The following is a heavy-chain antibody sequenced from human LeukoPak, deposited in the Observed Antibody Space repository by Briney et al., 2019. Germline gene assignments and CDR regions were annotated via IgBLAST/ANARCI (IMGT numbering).Heavy chain of an antibody. CDR3: AREDWSGYYISY. CDR1: GYTFTGYY. Sequence: ASVKVSCTASGYTFTGYYMHWVRQAPGQGLEWMGWINPNSGGTNYAQKFQGRVTMTRDTSISTAYMELSRLRSDDTAVYYCAREDWSGYYISYWGQGTLVTVSS. D-gene: IGHD3-3*01. J-gene: IGHJ4*02. CDR2: INPNSGGT. V-gene: IGHV1-2*02.